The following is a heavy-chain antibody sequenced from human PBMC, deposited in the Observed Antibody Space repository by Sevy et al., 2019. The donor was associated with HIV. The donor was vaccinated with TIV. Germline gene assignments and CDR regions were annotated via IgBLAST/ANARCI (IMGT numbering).Heavy chain of an antibody. Sequence: GGSLRLSCAASEFIFSDYAMNWVRQTPGKGLEWVSSINGKGRSTHYADSVEGRFTISRDNSKNILYLQMNSLRAEDTAVYYCAKTINSGGGAVPAANYYYGMDVWGQGTTVTVSS. CDR3: AKTINSGGGAVPAANYYYGMDV. D-gene: IGHD2-2*01. CDR2: INGKGRST. CDR1: EFIFSDYA. J-gene: IGHJ6*02. V-gene: IGHV3-23*01.